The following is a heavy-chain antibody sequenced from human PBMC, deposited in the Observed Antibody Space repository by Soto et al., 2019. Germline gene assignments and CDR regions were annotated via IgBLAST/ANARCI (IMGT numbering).Heavy chain of an antibody. J-gene: IGHJ4*02. V-gene: IGHV4-61*01. D-gene: IGHD4-17*01. CDR1: GGSVSDKTYY. Sequence: SETLSLTCSVSGGSVSDKTYYWSWIRQPPGKRLEWIGYVYYSGTTNYNPSLKSRVTISVDLSKNRFSLRLSSVTAADTALYYCARTTAVPNTLRSRYFFDYWGQGTLVTVSS. CDR2: VYYSGTT. CDR3: ARTTAVPNTLRSRYFFDY.